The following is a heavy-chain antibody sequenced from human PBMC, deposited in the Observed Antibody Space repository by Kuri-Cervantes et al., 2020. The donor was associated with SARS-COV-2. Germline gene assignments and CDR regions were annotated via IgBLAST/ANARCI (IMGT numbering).Heavy chain of an antibody. CDR1: GYTLTELS. CDR2: FDPEDGET. V-gene: IGHV1-24*01. CDR3: ARVHNWNYEGYVFDI. J-gene: IGHJ3*02. Sequence: ASVKVSCKVSGYTLTELSMHRVRQAPGKGLEWMGGFDPEDGETIYAQKFQGRVTMTEDTSTDTAYMELSSLRSEDAAVYYCARVHNWNYEGYVFDIWGQGTMVTVSS. D-gene: IGHD1-7*01.